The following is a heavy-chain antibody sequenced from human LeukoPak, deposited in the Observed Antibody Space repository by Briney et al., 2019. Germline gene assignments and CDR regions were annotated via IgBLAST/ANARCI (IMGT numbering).Heavy chain of an antibody. CDR3: AKGVYCSYGYDYFDY. V-gene: IGHV3-30-3*01. CDR2: ISYDGSNK. J-gene: IGHJ4*02. CDR1: GFTFSSYA. D-gene: IGHD5-18*01. Sequence: GGSLRLSCAASGFTFSSYAMHWVRQAPGKGLEWVAVISYDGSNKYYADSVKGRFTISRDNSKNTLFLQMNSLRAEDTAVYYCAKGVYCSYGYDYFDYWGQGTLVTVSS.